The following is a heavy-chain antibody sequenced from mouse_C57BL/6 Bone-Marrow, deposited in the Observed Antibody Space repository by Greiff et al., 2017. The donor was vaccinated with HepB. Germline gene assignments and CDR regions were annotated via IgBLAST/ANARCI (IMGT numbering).Heavy chain of an antibody. V-gene: IGHV2-5*01. D-gene: IGHD1-1*01. J-gene: IGHJ3*01. CDR2: IWRGGST. Sequence: VQLQESGPGLVQPSQSLSITCTVSGFSLTSYGVHWVRQSPGKGLEWLGVIWRGGSTDYNAAFMSRLSITKDNSKSQVFFKMNSLQADDTAIYYCANDYYGSSLWFAYWGQGTLVTVSA. CDR3: ANDYYGSSLWFAY. CDR1: GFSLTSYG.